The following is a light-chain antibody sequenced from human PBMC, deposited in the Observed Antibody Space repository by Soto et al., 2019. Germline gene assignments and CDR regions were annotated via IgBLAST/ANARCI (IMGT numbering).Light chain of an antibody. Sequence: EIVLTQSPATLSLSPGERATLSCRASQSVSSYLAWYQQKPCQAPRLLMYGASNRATGIPARFSGSGSGTDFTLTISSLEPEDFAVYYCQQRSNWPVTFGQGTKV. J-gene: IGKJ1*01. CDR1: QSVSSY. CDR2: GAS. V-gene: IGKV3-11*01. CDR3: QQRSNWPVT.